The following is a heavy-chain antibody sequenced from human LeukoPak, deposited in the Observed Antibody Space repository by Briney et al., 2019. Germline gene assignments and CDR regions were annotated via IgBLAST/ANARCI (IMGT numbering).Heavy chain of an antibody. CDR2: IYYSGST. Sequence: SENLSLTCTVSGDSIITINSYWAYIRQPPGKGLEWIGSIYYSGSTYYNPSLRGRVTISADTSKNQFSLKLNSVTAADTAVYYCARVSRIAAVQNWFDPWGQGTLVTVSS. J-gene: IGHJ5*02. D-gene: IGHD6-13*01. CDR3: ARVSRIAAVQNWFDP. CDR1: GDSIITINSY. V-gene: IGHV4-39*07.